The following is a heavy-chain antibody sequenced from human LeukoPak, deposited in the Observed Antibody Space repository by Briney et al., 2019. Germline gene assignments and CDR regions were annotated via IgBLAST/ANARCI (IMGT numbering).Heavy chain of an antibody. Sequence: ASVKVSCKASGYTFTSYGISWVRQAPGQGLEWMGWISAYNGNTNYAQKLQGRVTMTTDTSTSTAYMELRSLRSDDTAVYYCARAEYYDILTGYFPLEPYFDYWGQGTLVTVSS. CDR1: GYTFTSYG. J-gene: IGHJ4*02. CDR2: ISAYNGNT. D-gene: IGHD3-9*01. V-gene: IGHV1-18*01. CDR3: ARAEYYDILTGYFPLEPYFDY.